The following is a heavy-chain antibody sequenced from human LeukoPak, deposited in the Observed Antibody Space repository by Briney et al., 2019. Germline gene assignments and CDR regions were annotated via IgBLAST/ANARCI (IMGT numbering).Heavy chain of an antibody. J-gene: IGHJ5*02. D-gene: IGHD2-2*01. V-gene: IGHV6-1*01. CDR2: TYYRSTWYN. CDR1: GDSVSSNSVT. Sequence: SQTLSLTCAISGDSVSSNSVTWNWIRQSPSKGLEWLGRTYYRSTWYNDYAVSVRGRITVNPDTPKNQFSLHLNSVTPEDTAVYYCARRLTQYDCFDPWGQGILVTVSS. CDR3: ARRLTQYDCFDP.